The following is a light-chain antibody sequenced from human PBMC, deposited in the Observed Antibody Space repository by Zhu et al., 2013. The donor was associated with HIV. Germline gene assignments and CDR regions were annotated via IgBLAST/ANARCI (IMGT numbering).Light chain of an antibody. Sequence: EIVLTQSPATLSLSPGERATLSCRASQSVSSYLAWYKQKPGQAPRLVIYDASNRASGIPARFSGSGSGTEFTLTISSLQSEDFAVYYCQQYDNWPAGTFGRGTKLEIK. J-gene: IGKJ2*02. CDR2: DAS. V-gene: IGKV3-11*01. CDR1: QSVSSY. CDR3: QQYDNWPAGT.